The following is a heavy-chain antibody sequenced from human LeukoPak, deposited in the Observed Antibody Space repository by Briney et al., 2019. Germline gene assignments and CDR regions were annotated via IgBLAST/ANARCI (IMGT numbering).Heavy chain of an antibody. J-gene: IGHJ3*02. D-gene: IGHD1-26*01. CDR2: IYSGGST. CDR3: ARGGSYLSAFDI. V-gene: IGHV3-NL1*01. Sequence: GGSLRLSCAASGFSFSSYGIHWVRQAPGKGLEWVSIIYSGGSTFYADSVKGRFTISRDNSKNTLYLQMNSLRAEDTAVYYCARGGSYLSAFDIWGQGTMVTVSS. CDR1: GFSFSSYG.